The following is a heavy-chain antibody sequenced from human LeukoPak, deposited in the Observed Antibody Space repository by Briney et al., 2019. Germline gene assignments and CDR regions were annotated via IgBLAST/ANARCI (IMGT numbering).Heavy chain of an antibody. J-gene: IGHJ4*02. D-gene: IGHD6-13*01. CDR1: GFTFSSYS. Sequence: PGGSLRLSCAASGFTFSSYSMNWVRQAPGKGLEWVSYISSSSSTIYYADSVKGRFTISRDNAKNSLYLRMNSLRDEDTAVYYCARIDSSSWYGDLAYWGQGTLVTVSS. CDR3: ARIDSSSWYGDLAY. V-gene: IGHV3-48*02. CDR2: ISSSSSTI.